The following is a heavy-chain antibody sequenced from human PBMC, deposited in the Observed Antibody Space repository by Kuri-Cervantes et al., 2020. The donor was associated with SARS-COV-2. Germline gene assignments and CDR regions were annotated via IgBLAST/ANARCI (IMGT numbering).Heavy chain of an antibody. CDR3: ARGGNYDFWSGSPPPYYMDV. D-gene: IGHD3-3*01. J-gene: IGHJ6*03. CDR1: GDSFSSYS. V-gene: IGHV1-69*05. CDR2: IIPMFGTA. Sequence: SVKVSCKASGDSFSSYSFNWVRQAPGQGLEWMGGIIPMFGTADYAQKLQGRVTMTTDTSTSTAYMELRSLRSDDTAVYYCARGGNYDFWSGSPPPYYMDVWGKGTTVTVSS.